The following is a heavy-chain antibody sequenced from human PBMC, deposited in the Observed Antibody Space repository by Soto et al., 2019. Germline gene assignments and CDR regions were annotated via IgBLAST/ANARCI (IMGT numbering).Heavy chain of an antibody. CDR2: ISGSGGST. D-gene: IGHD2-15*01. V-gene: IGHV3-23*01. Sequence: GSLRLSCAASGFTFSSYAMSWVRQAPGKGLEWVSAISGSGGSTYYADSVKGRFTISRDNSKNTLYLQMNSLRAEDTAVYCCAKDKVVSYYYGMDVWGQGTTVTVSS. CDR1: GFTFSSYA. CDR3: AKDKVVSYYYGMDV. J-gene: IGHJ6*02.